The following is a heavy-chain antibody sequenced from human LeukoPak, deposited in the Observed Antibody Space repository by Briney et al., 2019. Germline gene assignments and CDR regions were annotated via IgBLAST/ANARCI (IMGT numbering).Heavy chain of an antibody. V-gene: IGHV4-39*01. CDR3: ARHDGRGGNTMGALDS. CDR1: GGSISSGSHH. Sequence: PSETLSLTCTVSGGSISSGSHHWGWFRQSPGKGLERIGSLHYSRTTYYNPSLNSRVTISVVTSKNQFSLQLNSVTAADTAVYYCARHDGRGGNTMGALDSWGQGSLVTVSS. J-gene: IGHJ4*02. D-gene: IGHD3-3*01. CDR2: LHYSRTT.